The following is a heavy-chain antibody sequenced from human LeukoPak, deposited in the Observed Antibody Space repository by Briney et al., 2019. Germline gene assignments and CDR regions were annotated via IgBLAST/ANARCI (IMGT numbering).Heavy chain of an antibody. Sequence: GGSLRLSCAASGFTFDDYGMSWVRQAPGKGLEWVSGINWNGGSTDYADSVKGRFTISRDNAKNSLYLQMNSLRAEDTAVYYCARVLSSIAALDWGQGTLVTVSS. V-gene: IGHV3-20*04. CDR1: GFTFDDYG. D-gene: IGHD6-6*01. J-gene: IGHJ4*02. CDR3: ARVLSSIAALD. CDR2: INWNGGST.